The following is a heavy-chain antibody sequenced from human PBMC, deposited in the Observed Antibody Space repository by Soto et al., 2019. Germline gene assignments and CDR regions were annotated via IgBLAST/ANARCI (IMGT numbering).Heavy chain of an antibody. Sequence: SETLSLTCTVSGGSISSGDYYWSWIRQPPGKGLEWIGYIYYSGSTYYNPSLKSRVTISVDTSKNQFSLKLSSVTAADTAVYYCARGAYTIFGVVITAYYYYGMDVWGQGTTVTVSS. V-gene: IGHV4-30-4*01. CDR1: GGSISSGDYY. D-gene: IGHD3-3*01. CDR2: IYYSGST. CDR3: ARGAYTIFGVVITAYYYYGMDV. J-gene: IGHJ6*02.